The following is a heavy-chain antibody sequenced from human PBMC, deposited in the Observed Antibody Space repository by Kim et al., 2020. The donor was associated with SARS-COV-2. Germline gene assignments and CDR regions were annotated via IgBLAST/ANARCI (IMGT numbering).Heavy chain of an antibody. V-gene: IGHV4-30-4*01. CDR1: GGSISSGDYY. D-gene: IGHD2-8*01. J-gene: IGHJ6*02. CDR2: IYYSGST. Sequence: SETLSLTCTVSGGSISSGDYYWSWIRQPPGKGLEWIGYIYYSGSTYYNPSLKSRVTISVDTSKNQFSLKLSSVTAADTAVYYCARDVDIVLMVYASPDLNYGMDVWGQGTTVTVSS. CDR3: ARDVDIVLMVYASPDLNYGMDV.